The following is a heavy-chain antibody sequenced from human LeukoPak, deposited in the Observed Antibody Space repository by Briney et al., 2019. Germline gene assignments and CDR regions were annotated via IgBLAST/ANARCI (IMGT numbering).Heavy chain of an antibody. CDR2: IYTSGST. J-gene: IGHJ6*03. Sequence: KPSETLSLTCTVSGVSISTYYWSWIRQPAGKGLEWIGHIYTSGSTKYNPSLKSRVTMSVDTSKNQFSLNLSSVTAADTAVYYCARDVTMYYYYMDVWGKGTTVTIFS. V-gene: IGHV4-4*07. CDR3: ARDVTMYYYYMDV. D-gene: IGHD3-3*01. CDR1: GVSISTYY.